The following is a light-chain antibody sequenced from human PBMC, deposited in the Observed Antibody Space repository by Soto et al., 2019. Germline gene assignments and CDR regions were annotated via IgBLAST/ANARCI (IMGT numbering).Light chain of an antibody. CDR1: QSVSSNY. V-gene: IGKV3D-20*02. Sequence: IVVSHSPGTLSLTPGERGALSCRASQSVSSNYVPWYQQKPGQAPRLLISGPSTRTTGIPARFSGSGSGTEFTLTICSLKSKDFQVYAGQQRSSSRLTFGGGPR. J-gene: IGKJ4*01. CDR2: GPS. CDR3: QQRSSSRLT.